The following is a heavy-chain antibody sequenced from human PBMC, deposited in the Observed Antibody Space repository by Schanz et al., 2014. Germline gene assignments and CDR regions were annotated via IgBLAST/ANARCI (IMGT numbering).Heavy chain of an antibody. CDR1: GFSFSNYA. CDR2: ISGFGTGA. J-gene: IGHJ6*02. D-gene: IGHD2-2*03. CDR3: AKSGYCRSTSCYQYNYYGLDV. Sequence: EEQLLESGGALVQPGGSLRLYCAASGFSFSNYALVWVRQPPGKGLEWISGISGFGTGAYYADSVKGRFSISRDNSKNTLYLQMDSLRAEDTAVYYCAKSGYCRSTSCYQYNYYGLDVWGQGTTVTVSS. V-gene: IGHV3-23*01.